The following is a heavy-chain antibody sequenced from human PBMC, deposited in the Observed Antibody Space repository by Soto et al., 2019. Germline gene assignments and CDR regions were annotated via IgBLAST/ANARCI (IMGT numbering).Heavy chain of an antibody. J-gene: IGHJ4*02. CDR2: ISAYNGNT. Sequence: QVQLVQSGAEVKKPGASVKVSCKASGYTFTSYGISWVRQAPGQGLEWMGWISAYNGNTNNAQKFLGIVTITTDTSTSTAYMELRSLRSYDTAVYYCAREPNYFDYWGQGTLVTVSS. V-gene: IGHV1-18*01. CDR1: GYTFTSYG. CDR3: AREPNYFDY.